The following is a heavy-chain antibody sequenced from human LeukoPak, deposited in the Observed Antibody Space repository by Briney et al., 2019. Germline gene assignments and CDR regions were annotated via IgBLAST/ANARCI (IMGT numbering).Heavy chain of an antibody. D-gene: IGHD3-10*01. CDR1: GYSFTSYW. J-gene: IGHJ4*02. V-gene: IGHV5-51*01. CDR2: IYPGDSDS. CDR3: ARLPGSGSYPYFDY. Sequence: GESLKISCKGSGYSFTSYWIGWVRQMPGKGLEWMGIIYPGDSDSRQSPSLRGQVTISADKSINTAYLQWNSLKASDTAMYYCARLPGSGSYPYFDYWGQGTLVTVSS.